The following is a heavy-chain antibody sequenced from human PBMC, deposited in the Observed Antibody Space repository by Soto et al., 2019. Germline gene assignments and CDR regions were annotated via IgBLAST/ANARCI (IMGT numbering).Heavy chain of an antibody. D-gene: IGHD3-10*01. Sequence: ASVKVSCKASGYTFTSYTMHWVRQAPGQRLEWMGWINAGNGNTKHSQKFQGRVTITRDTSASTAYMELSSLRSEDTAVYYCVYGSGSYYIFDYWGQGTLVTVSS. CDR2: INAGNGNT. J-gene: IGHJ4*02. CDR1: GYTFTSYT. V-gene: IGHV1-3*01. CDR3: VYGSGSYYIFDY.